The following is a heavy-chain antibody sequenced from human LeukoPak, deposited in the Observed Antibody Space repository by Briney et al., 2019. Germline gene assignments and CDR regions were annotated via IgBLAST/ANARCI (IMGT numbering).Heavy chain of an antibody. Sequence: EASVKVPCKASGGTFSSYAISWVRQAPGQGLEWMGGIIPIFGTANYAQKFQGRVTITTDESTSTAYMELSSLRSEDTAVYYCARDRGGSGSPGPRPYYYYYMDVWGKGTTVTVSS. CDR3: ARDRGGSGSPGPRPYYYYYMDV. V-gene: IGHV1-69*05. CDR2: IIPIFGTA. J-gene: IGHJ6*03. CDR1: GGTFSSYA. D-gene: IGHD3-10*01.